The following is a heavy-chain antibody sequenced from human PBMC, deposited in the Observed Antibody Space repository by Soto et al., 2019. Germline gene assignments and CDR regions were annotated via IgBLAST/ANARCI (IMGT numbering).Heavy chain of an antibody. D-gene: IGHD1-1*01. CDR2: MSPDSGNT. CDR1: GYTFTDYE. V-gene: IGHV1-8*02. Sequence: QVQVVQSRAEVKKPGASVRVSCKTSGYTFTDYEINWVRQAAGQGLEYMGWMSPDSGNTGHSQQFQGRVTMTSNTSTSTAYMELSSLTSEDTAVYYCEVTTGYWGQGTMVTVSS. J-gene: IGHJ4*02. CDR3: EVTTGY.